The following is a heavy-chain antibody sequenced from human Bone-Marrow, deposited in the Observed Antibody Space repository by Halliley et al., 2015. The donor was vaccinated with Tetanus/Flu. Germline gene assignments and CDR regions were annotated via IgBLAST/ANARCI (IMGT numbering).Heavy chain of an antibody. CDR3: ARQQPDPFYFYGIDV. D-gene: IGHD5-18*01. CDR2: IFHSGST. V-gene: IGHV4-61*07. J-gene: IGHJ6*02. Sequence: LIGYIFHSGSTTYNPSLKSRVTMSVDRSRNQISLNLNSVTAADTALYSCARQQPDPFYFYGIDVWGQGTTVTVSS.